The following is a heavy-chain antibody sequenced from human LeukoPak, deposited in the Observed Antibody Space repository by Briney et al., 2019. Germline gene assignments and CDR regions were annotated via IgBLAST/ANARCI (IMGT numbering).Heavy chain of an antibody. CDR2: ISSGRSYI. D-gene: IGHD4-17*01. Sequence: GGSLRLSCAASGFTFSSYSMNWVRQAPGKGLEGVSSISSGRSYIYYADSVKGRLTISRDNAKNSLYLQMNSLRGEDTAVYYCARDMTTATTCYLQHWGQGTLVTVSS. CDR1: GFTFSSYS. CDR3: ARDMTTATTCYLQH. V-gene: IGHV3-21*01. J-gene: IGHJ1*01.